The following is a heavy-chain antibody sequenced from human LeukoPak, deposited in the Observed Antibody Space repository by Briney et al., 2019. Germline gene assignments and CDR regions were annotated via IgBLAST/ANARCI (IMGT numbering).Heavy chain of an antibody. Sequence: GASVKVSCKASGGTFSSYAISWVRQAPGQGLEWMGRIIPILGIANYAQKFQGRVTITADKSTSTAYMELSSLRPEDTAVYYCARDQYPYGMDVWGQGTTVTVSS. D-gene: IGHD4-11*01. J-gene: IGHJ6*02. CDR2: IIPILGIA. V-gene: IGHV1-69*04. CDR1: GGTFSSYA. CDR3: ARDQYPYGMDV.